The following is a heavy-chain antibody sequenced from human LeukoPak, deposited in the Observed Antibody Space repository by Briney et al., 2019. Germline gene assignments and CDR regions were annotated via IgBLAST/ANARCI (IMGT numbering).Heavy chain of an antibody. Sequence: SETLSLTCTVSGGSISSYYWSWIRQPRGKGLEWIGYIYYSGSTNYNPSLKSRVTISVDTSKNQFSLKLSSVTAADTAVYYCARGDYGDPFDYWGQGTLVTVSS. CDR1: GGSISSYY. V-gene: IGHV4-59*01. J-gene: IGHJ4*02. D-gene: IGHD4-17*01. CDR2: IYYSGST. CDR3: ARGDYGDPFDY.